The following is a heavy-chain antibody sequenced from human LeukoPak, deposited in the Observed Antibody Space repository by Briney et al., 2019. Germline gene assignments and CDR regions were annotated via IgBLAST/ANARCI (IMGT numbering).Heavy chain of an antibody. D-gene: IGHD3-3*01. V-gene: IGHV4-59*01. Sequence: PSETLSLTCTVSGGSISSYYWSWIRQPPGRGLEWVGYIYYSGSTNYNPYLKSRVTISVDTSKNQFSLKLSSVTAADTAVYYCARGAVHTIFGVVRKYYYMDVWGKGTTVTVSS. J-gene: IGHJ6*03. CDR3: ARGAVHTIFGVVRKYYYMDV. CDR2: IYYSGST. CDR1: GGSISSYY.